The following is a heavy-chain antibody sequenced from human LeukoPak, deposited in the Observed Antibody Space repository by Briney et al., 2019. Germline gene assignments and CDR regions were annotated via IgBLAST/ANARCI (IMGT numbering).Heavy chain of an antibody. CDR3: AKTYSGSYIYHYMDV. J-gene: IGHJ6*03. CDR2: IRYDGSNK. V-gene: IGHV3-30*02. D-gene: IGHD1-26*01. Sequence: GGSRRLSCAASGFTFSSYGMHWVRQAPGKGLEWVAFIRYDGSNKYYADSVKGRFTISRDNSKNTLYLQMNSLRAEDTAVYYCAKTYSGSYIYHYMDVWGKGTTVTVSS. CDR1: GFTFSSYG.